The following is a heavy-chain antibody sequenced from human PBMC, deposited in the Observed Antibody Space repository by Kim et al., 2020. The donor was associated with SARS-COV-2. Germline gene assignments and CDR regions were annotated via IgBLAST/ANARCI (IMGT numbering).Heavy chain of an antibody. CDR3: ARPKSIAARQYYFDY. V-gene: IGHV4-34*01. D-gene: IGHD6-6*01. Sequence: SLNSRVTISVDTSKNQFSLKLSSVTAADTAVYYCARPKSIAARQYYFDYWGQGTLVTVSS. J-gene: IGHJ4*02.